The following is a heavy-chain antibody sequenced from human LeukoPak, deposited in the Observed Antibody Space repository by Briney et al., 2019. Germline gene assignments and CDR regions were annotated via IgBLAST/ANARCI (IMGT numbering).Heavy chain of an antibody. CDR2: ISSSSSYI. CDR3: ARGSDSSGYYSLDY. V-gene: IGHV3-21*01. J-gene: IGHJ4*02. Sequence: GGSLRLSCAASGFTFSSYSMSWVRQAPGKGLEWVSSISSSSSYIYYADSVKGRFTISRDNAKNSLYLQMNSLRAEDTAVYYCARGSDSSGYYSLDYWGQGTLVTVSS. D-gene: IGHD3-22*01. CDR1: GFTFSSYS.